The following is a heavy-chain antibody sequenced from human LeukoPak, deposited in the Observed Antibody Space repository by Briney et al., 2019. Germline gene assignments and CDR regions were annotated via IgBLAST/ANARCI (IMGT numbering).Heavy chain of an antibody. V-gene: IGHV1-2*02. D-gene: IGHD2-15*01. CDR1: GYTFTGYY. J-gene: IGHJ4*02. Sequence: GASVKVSCKASGYTFTGYYMHWVRQAPGQGLEWMGWINPNSGGTNYAQKLQGRVTMTRDTSISTAYMELSRLRSDDTAVYYCARDGREDCSGGSCYGYWGQGTLVTVSS. CDR2: INPNSGGT. CDR3: ARDGREDCSGGSCYGY.